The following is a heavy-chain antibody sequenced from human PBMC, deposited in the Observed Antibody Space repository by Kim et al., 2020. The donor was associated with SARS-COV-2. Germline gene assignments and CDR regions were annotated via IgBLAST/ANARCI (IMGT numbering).Heavy chain of an antibody. CDR1: GFTFSSYA. V-gene: IGHV3-23*03. Sequence: GGSLRLSCAASGFTFSSYAMSWVRQAPGKGLEWVSVIYSGGSSTYYADSVKGRFTISRDNSKNTLYLQMNSLRAEDTAVYYCAKDWGPDDYGDYRDYWGQGTLVTVSS. CDR3: AKDWGPDDYGDYRDY. J-gene: IGHJ4*02. CDR2: IYSGGSST. D-gene: IGHD4-17*01.